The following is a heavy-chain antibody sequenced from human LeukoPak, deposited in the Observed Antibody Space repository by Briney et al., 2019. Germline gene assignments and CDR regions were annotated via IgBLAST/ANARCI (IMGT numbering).Heavy chain of an antibody. J-gene: IGHJ4*02. D-gene: IGHD2-8*02. Sequence: GASVKVSCKASGYTFTGNYMHWVRQAPGQGLEWMGLINPNSGGTNYAQKFQGRVTMTRDTSISTAYMELNGLTSDDTALYYCARTPYSTGTYDYWGQETLVTVSS. CDR3: ARTPYSTGTYDY. CDR2: INPNSGGT. V-gene: IGHV1-2*02. CDR1: GYTFTGNY.